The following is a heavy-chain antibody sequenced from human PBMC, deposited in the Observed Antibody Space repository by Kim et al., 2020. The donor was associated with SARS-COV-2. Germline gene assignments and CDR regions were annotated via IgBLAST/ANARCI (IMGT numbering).Heavy chain of an antibody. J-gene: IGHJ6*02. Sequence: SETLSLTCAVYGGSFSGYYWSWIRQPPGKGLEWIGEINHSGSTNYNPYPKSRITISVDTAKNQFTLKLSSVTAADTAVYYCASGVEYGSGWLYYYYGMDVWGQGTTVTVSS. V-gene: IGHV4-34*01. CDR3: ASGVEYGSGWLYYYYGMDV. CDR2: INHSGST. CDR1: GGSFSGYY. D-gene: IGHD6-19*01.